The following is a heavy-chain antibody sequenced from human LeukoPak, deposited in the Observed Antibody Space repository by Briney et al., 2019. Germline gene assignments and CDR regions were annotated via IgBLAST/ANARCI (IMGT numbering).Heavy chain of an antibody. V-gene: IGHV4-30-4*01. CDR2: IYYSGST. J-gene: IGHJ6*02. CDR1: GGSISSGDYY. CDR3: ARGFLPGFFWSSYFYGMDV. Sequence: PSQTLSLTCTVSGGSISSGDYYWSWIRQPPGKGLEWIGYIYYSGSTYYNPSLKSRVTISVDTSKNQFSLKLSSVTAADTAVYYCARGFLPGFFWSSYFYGMDVWGQGTTVTVSS. D-gene: IGHD3-3*01.